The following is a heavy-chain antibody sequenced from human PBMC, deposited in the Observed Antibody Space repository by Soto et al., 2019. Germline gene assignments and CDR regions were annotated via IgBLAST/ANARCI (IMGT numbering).Heavy chain of an antibody. J-gene: IGHJ5*02. CDR3: AKDNTIFGVVINNWFDP. CDR1: GFTFSSYA. CDR2: ISGSGGST. V-gene: IGHV3-23*01. D-gene: IGHD3-3*01. Sequence: EVQLLESGGGLVQPGGSLRLSCAASGFTFSSYAMSWVRQAPGKGLEWVSAISGSGGSTYYADSVKGRFTISRDNSKNTLYLQMNSLRAEDTAVYYCAKDNTIFGVVINNWFDPWGQGTLLTVSS.